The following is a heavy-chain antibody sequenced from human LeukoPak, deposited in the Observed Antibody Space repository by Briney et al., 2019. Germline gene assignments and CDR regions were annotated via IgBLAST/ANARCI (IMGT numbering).Heavy chain of an antibody. D-gene: IGHD3-22*01. Sequence: SAPTLFYPTPALTFTCTFSGFSRRTRGVGVDWIRHPPGKALEWLALIYWDDDKRYSPSLKSRLTFTKGTSKNQVVLTVTNMDPVDTATYYCAHWSSGYYNFWGQGTLVTVSS. CDR2: IYWDDDK. J-gene: IGHJ4*02. CDR1: GFSRRTRGVG. CDR3: AHWSSGYYNF. V-gene: IGHV2-5*02.